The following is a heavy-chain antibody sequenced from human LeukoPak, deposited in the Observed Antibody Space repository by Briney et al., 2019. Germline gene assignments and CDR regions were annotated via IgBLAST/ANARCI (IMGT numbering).Heavy chain of an antibody. CDR1: GYTFTGYY. Sequence: ASVKVSCKASGYTFTGYYMHWVRQAPGQGLEWMGWINPNNGGTNYAQKFQGRVTMTRDTSISTAYMELSRLRSDDTAVYYCARVSDSWFGTNWFDPWGQGTLVTVSS. CDR3: ARVSDSWFGTNWFDP. D-gene: IGHD3-10*01. J-gene: IGHJ5*02. V-gene: IGHV1-2*02. CDR2: INPNNGGT.